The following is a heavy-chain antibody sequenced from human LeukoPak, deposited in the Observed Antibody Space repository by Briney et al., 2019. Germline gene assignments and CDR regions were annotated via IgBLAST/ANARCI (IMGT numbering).Heavy chain of an antibody. J-gene: IGHJ4*02. CDR1: GCTFNTYG. V-gene: IGHV3-30*02. Sequence: GGSLRLSCAASGCTFNTYGMHWVRQAPGKGLEWVAFTRHDGSNDYYTDSVKGRFTISRDNSKNTLYLQMNSLRAEDTAVYYCARSYYYDSSGTPDYWGQGTLVTVSS. D-gene: IGHD3-22*01. CDR3: ARSYYYDSSGTPDY. CDR2: TRHDGSND.